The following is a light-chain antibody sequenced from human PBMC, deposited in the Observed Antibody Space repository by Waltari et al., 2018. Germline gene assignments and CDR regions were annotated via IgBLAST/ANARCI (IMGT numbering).Light chain of an antibody. Sequence: QSALTQPASVSGSPGQSITISCTGTNSDVDAYNYVSWYQQHPGQAPKLMIYDVTSRPSGVSNRCAGSKSGNTASLTISGLQAEDDADYYCSSYTSSSTPLVFGGGTKLTVL. V-gene: IGLV2-14*03. CDR3: SSYTSSSTPLV. J-gene: IGLJ2*01. CDR2: DVT. CDR1: NSDVDAYNY.